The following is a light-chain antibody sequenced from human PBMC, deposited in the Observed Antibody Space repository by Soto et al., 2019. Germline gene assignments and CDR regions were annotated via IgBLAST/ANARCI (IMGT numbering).Light chain of an antibody. CDR3: QTWGTGLLV. CDR2: LNSDGSH. J-gene: IGLJ3*02. CDR1: SGHSSYA. Sequence: QAVLTQSPSASASLGASVKLTCTLSSGHSSYAIAWHQQQPEKGPRYLMKLNSDGSHSKGDGIPDRFSGSSSGAERYLTISSLQSEDEADYSCQTWGTGLLVFGGGTKVTVL. V-gene: IGLV4-69*01.